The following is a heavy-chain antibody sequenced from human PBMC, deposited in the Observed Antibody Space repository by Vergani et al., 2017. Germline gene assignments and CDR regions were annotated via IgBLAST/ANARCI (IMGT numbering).Heavy chain of an antibody. Sequence: VQLVESGGGLVQPGGSLRLSCAASGFTFSSYWMSWVRQAPGKGLEWVGWMNPNSGNTGYAQKFQGRVTMTRNTSISTAYMELSSLRSEDTAVYYCARLVGWKRGHYYYYYMDVWGKGTTVTVSS. CDR1: GFTFSSYW. V-gene: IGHV1-8*02. J-gene: IGHJ6*03. CDR3: ARLVGWKRGHYYYYYMDV. D-gene: IGHD6-6*01. CDR2: MNPNSGNT.